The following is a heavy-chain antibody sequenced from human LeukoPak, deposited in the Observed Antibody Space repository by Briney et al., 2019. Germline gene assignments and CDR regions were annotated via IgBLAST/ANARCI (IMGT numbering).Heavy chain of an antibody. D-gene: IGHD5-18*01. CDR2: ISSSSGYI. V-gene: IGHV3-21*01. CDR1: GFTFSSYS. Sequence: PGGSLRLSCAASGFTFSSYSMNWVRQAPGKGLEWVSSISSSSGYIYYADSVKGRFTISRDNAKNSLFLQMNSLRAEDTVVYYCARVRFMRGMVRDAFDFWGQGTVVTVSS. CDR3: ARVRFMRGMVRDAFDF. J-gene: IGHJ3*01.